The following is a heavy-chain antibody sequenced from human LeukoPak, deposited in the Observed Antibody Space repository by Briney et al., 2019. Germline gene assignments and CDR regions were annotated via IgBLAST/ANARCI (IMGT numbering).Heavy chain of an antibody. CDR1: GGSISSYY. J-gene: IGHJ6*02. V-gene: IGHV4-59*08. D-gene: IGHD3-9*01. CDR3: ARHMPYYYILTGYLPPYYYYGMDV. Sequence: KPSETLSLTCTVSGGSISSYYWSWIRQPPGKGLEWIGYIYYSGSTNYNPSLKSRVTISVDASKNQFSLKLSSVTAADTAVYYCARHMPYYYILTGYLPPYYYYGMDVWGQGTTVTVSS. CDR2: IYYSGST.